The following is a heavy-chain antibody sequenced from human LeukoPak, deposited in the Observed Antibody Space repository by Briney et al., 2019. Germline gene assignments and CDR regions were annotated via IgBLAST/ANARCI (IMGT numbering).Heavy chain of an antibody. V-gene: IGHV1-18*01. CDR2: ISAYNGNT. Sequence: ASVKVSCKASGYTFTSYGISWVRQAPGQGLEWMGWISAYNGNTNYAQKLQGRVTMTTDTSTSTAYMELNRLRPDDTAMYYCARVMITFGGIIGSFFDYWGQGNLVTVSS. CDR3: ARVMITFGGIIGSFFDY. CDR1: GYTFTSYG. J-gene: IGHJ4*02. D-gene: IGHD3-16*02.